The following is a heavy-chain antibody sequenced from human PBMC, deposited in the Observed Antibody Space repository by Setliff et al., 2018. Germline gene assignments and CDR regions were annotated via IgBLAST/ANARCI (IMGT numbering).Heavy chain of an antibody. Sequence: GGSLRLSCAGSGFTFSDSYMSWIRQAQGKGLEWVAHISYSSGSISYADSVKGRFTISRDNAKNSLYLQMNSLRAEDTAIYYCVRALAYYYMDVWGKGTTVTVSS. CDR1: GFTFSDSY. CDR2: ISYSSGSI. J-gene: IGHJ6*03. V-gene: IGHV3-11*04. CDR3: VRALAYYYMDV.